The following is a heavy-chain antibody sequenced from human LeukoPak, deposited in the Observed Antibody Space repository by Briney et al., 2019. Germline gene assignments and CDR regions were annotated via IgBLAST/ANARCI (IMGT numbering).Heavy chain of an antibody. V-gene: IGHV3-48*01. J-gene: IGHJ4*02. CDR2: ISSSSSLI. CDR1: GFTFSSYS. Sequence: GGSLRLSCAASGFTFSSYSMNWVRQAPGKGLEWVSYISSSSSLIHYADSVKGRFTISRDNAKNSLYLQMNSLRGEDTAVYYCASSDPRDYWGQGTLVTVSS. CDR3: ASSDPRDY.